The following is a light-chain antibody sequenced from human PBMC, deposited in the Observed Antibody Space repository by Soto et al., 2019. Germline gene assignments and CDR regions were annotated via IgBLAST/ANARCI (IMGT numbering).Light chain of an antibody. CDR1: QSVLYSSNNKNY. Sequence: DIVMTQSPDSLAVSLGERASINCKSSQSVLYSSNNKNYLAWYQQKPGQPPKLLIYWASTRESGVPDRFSGSGSGTDFTLTISSLQAEDGAVYYCQQYYRTPVTFGGGTKVEIK. J-gene: IGKJ4*01. V-gene: IGKV4-1*01. CDR2: WAS. CDR3: QQYYRTPVT.